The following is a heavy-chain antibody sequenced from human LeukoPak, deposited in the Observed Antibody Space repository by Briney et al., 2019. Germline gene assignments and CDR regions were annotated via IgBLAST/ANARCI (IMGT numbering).Heavy chain of an antibody. D-gene: IGHD1-26*01. J-gene: IGHJ3*02. V-gene: IGHV3-7*04. CDR1: GFTFSAYW. Sequence: GGSLTLSCEVSGFTFSAYWMSWVRLTPGKGLKWVANIKHDGSDKYYADSVRGRFTISRDNAKSSLYLQMHSLRTDDTAAYYCVPDSAVDTLDMWGQGTTVTVSS. CDR3: VPDSAVDTLDM. CDR2: IKHDGSDK.